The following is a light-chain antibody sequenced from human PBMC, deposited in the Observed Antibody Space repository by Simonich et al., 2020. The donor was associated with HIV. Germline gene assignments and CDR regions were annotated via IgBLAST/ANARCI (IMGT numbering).Light chain of an antibody. CDR1: RTILYSSNNKNY. Sequence: DIVMTQSPDSLAVPLGERATINCKSSRTILYSSNNKNYLAWYQQKPGQPPKLLIYWAATREAGVPDRFRASGSGTDFTLTISSLQAEDVAVYSCQQYYSTPPTFGQGTKVEIK. CDR2: WAA. V-gene: IGKV4-1*01. CDR3: QQYYSTPPT. J-gene: IGKJ1*01.